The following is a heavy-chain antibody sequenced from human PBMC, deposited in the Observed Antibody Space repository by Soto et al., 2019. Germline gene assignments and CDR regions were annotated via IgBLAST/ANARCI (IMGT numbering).Heavy chain of an antibody. CDR3: AKEFLGYSSGWYPRAEYFQH. CDR2: ISGSGGST. J-gene: IGHJ1*01. CDR1: GFTFSSYA. D-gene: IGHD6-19*01. Sequence: GGSLRLSCAASGFTFSSYAMSWVRQAPGKGLEWVSAISGSGGSTYYADSVKGRFTISRDNSKNTLYLQMNSLRAEDTAVYYCAKEFLGYSSGWYPRAEYFQHWGQGTLVTVSS. V-gene: IGHV3-23*01.